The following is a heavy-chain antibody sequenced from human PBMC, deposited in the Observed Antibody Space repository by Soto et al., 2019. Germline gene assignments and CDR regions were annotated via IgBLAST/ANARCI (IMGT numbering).Heavy chain of an antibody. V-gene: IGHV4-31*03. CDR1: GGSISSGGYY. CDR3: ARHSGSSWPFDY. J-gene: IGHJ4*02. Sequence: SETLSLTCTVSGGSISSGGYYWSWIRQHPGKGLEWIGYIYYSGSTYYNPSLKSRVTISVDTSKNQFSLKLSSVTAADTAVYYCARHSGSSWPFDYWGQGTLVTVSS. CDR2: IYYSGST. D-gene: IGHD6-13*01.